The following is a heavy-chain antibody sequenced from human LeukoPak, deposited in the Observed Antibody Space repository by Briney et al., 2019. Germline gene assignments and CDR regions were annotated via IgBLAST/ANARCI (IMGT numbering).Heavy chain of an antibody. CDR3: ARGAYGSGSYGDNWFDP. Sequence: GGSLRLSCAASGFTFSSYWMSWVRQAPGKGLEWVSVIYSGGSTYYADSVKGRFTISRDNSKNTLYLQMNSLRAEDTAVYYCARGAYGSGSYGDNWFDPWGQGTLVTVSS. CDR1: GFTFSSYW. CDR2: IYSGGST. D-gene: IGHD3-10*01. V-gene: IGHV3-66*01. J-gene: IGHJ5*02.